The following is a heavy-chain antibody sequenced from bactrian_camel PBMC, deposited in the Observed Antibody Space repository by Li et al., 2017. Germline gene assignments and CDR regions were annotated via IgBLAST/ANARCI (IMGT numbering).Heavy chain of an antibody. Sequence: HVQLVESGGGVVQAGGSLRLSCAASGYTVLPNCMGWFRQAPGNECELVSSISSDDGSTYYADSVKERFTISRDYAKNTVDLQMSSLRPDDTAMYYCAADRFAPPARSLSPGEYADWGQGTQVTVS. CDR1: GYTVLPNC. J-gene: IGHJ4*01. D-gene: IGHD1*01. V-gene: IGHV3S60*01. CDR3: AADRFAPPARSLSPGEYAD. CDR2: ISSDDGST.